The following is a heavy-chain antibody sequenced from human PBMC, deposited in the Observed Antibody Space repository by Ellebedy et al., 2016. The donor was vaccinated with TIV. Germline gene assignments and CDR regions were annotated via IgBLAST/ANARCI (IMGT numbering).Heavy chain of an antibody. V-gene: IGHV3-7*01. CDR2: IKQDGSEK. CDR3: SRHTEYALDY. Sequence: PGGSLRLSCAPSGFSFSIYWMSWVRQAPGKGLECVANIKQDGSEKSYVDSVKGRFTISRDNAKNSLYLQMNSLRAEDTAVYYCSRHTEYALDYWGQGALVTVSS. J-gene: IGHJ4*02. D-gene: IGHD2-2*01. CDR1: GFSFSIYW.